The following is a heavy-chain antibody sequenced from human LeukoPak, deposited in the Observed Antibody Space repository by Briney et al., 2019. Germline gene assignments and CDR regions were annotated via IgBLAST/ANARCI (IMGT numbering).Heavy chain of an antibody. CDR2: ISYDGSNK. Sequence: GGSLGLSCVASGFTFSSYAMSWVRQAPGKGLEWVAVISYDGSNKYYADSVKGRFTISRDNSKNTLYLQMNSLRAEDTAVYYCARDDFEQLVPDYWGQGTLVTVSS. J-gene: IGHJ4*02. CDR1: GFTFSSYA. V-gene: IGHV3-30*04. CDR3: ARDDFEQLVPDY. D-gene: IGHD6-6*01.